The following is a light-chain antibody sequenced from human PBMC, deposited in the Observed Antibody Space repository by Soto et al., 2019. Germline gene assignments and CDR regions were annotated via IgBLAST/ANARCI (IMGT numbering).Light chain of an antibody. J-gene: IGLJ1*01. V-gene: IGLV4-69*01. Sequence: QSALTQSPSASASLGASVKLTCTLSSGHSSYAIAWHQQQPEKGPRYLMKLNNDGSHSKGDGIPDRFSGSSSGAERYLTISSLQSEDEADYYCQTWGTGPFVFGTGTKLTVL. CDR3: QTWGTGPFV. CDR2: LNNDGSH. CDR1: SGHSSYA.